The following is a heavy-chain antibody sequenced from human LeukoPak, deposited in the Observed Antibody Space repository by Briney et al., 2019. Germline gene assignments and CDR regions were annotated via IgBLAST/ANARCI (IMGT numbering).Heavy chain of an antibody. CDR3: ARHYYDSSGYYSLDY. Sequence: SETLSLTCTVSGGSISSSSYYWGWIRQPPGKGLEWIGSIYYSGSTYYNSSLKSRVTISVDTSKNQFSLKLSSVTAADTAVYYCARHYYDSSGYYSLDYWGQGTLVTVSS. CDR2: IYYSGST. D-gene: IGHD3-22*01. V-gene: IGHV4-39*01. J-gene: IGHJ4*02. CDR1: GGSISSSSYY.